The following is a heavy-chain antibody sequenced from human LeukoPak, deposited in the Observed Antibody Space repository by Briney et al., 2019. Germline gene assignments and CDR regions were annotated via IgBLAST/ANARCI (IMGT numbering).Heavy chain of an antibody. D-gene: IGHD3-3*02. J-gene: IGHJ4*02. V-gene: IGHV3-21*01. CDR3: ARSIQISFDY. Sequence: PGGSLRLSCAASGFTFSSYSMNWVRQAPGKGLEWVSSISSSSSYIDYADSVKGRFTISRDNAKNSLYLQMNSLRAEDTAVYYCARSIQISFDYWGQGTLVTVSS. CDR1: GFTFSSYS. CDR2: ISSSSSYI.